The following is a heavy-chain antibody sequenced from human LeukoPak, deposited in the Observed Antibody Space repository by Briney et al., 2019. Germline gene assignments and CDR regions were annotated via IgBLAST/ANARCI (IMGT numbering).Heavy chain of an antibody. CDR1: GGSISSSNW. J-gene: IGHJ4*02. D-gene: IGHD5-18*01. CDR3: ASSRWHSYGNFDY. V-gene: IGHV4-4*02. CDR2: IYHSGST. Sequence: SETLSLTCAVSGGSISSSNWWSWVRQPPGKGPEWIGEIYHSGSTNYNPSLKSRVTISVDKSKNQFSLKLSSVTAADTAVYYCASSRWHSYGNFDYWGQGTLVTVSS.